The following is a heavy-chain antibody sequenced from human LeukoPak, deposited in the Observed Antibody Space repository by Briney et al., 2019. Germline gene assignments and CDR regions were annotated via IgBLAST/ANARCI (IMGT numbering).Heavy chain of an antibody. Sequence: ASETLSLTCAVYGGSFSGYSWSWIRQPPGKGLEWIGEINHSGGTNYNPSLKSRVTISLDMSKNQFSLKLSSVTAADTAVYFCARAYSSSWYFNWFDPWGQGTLVTVSS. CDR3: ARAYSSSWYFNWFDP. J-gene: IGHJ5*02. CDR2: INHSGGT. CDR1: GGSFSGYS. V-gene: IGHV4-34*01. D-gene: IGHD6-13*01.